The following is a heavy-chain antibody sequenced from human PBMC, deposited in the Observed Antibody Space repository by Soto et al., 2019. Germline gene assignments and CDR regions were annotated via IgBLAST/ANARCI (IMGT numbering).Heavy chain of an antibody. CDR2: IWYDXSNK. CDR1: GFTFSSYG. Sequence: GGSLRLSCAASGFTFSSYGMHWVRQAPGKGLESVAAIWYDXSNKFYGDSVKRRSTISRDNSKNTLYLKMNSLRAEDTAVYYCARDFRNYDDSSHWMDDWGQGTLVTVSS. V-gene: IGHV3-33*01. CDR3: ARDFRNYDDSSHWMDD. D-gene: IGHD3-22*01. J-gene: IGHJ4*02.